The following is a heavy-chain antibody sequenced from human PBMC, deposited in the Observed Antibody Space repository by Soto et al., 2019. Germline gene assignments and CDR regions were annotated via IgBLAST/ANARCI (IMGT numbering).Heavy chain of an antibody. CDR3: TTRITIFAYYYGMDV. CDR1: GFTFSNAW. J-gene: IGHJ6*02. CDR2: IKSKTDGRTT. Sequence: GSLRLSCAASGFTFSNAWMNWVRQAPGKGLEWVGRIKSKTDGRTTDYAAPVKGRFTISRDDSKNTLYLQMNSLKTEDTAVYYCTTRITIFAYYYGMDVXG. D-gene: IGHD3-3*01. V-gene: IGHV3-15*07.